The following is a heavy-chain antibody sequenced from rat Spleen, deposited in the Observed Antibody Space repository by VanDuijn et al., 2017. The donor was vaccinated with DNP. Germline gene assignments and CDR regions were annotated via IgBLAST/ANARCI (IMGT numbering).Heavy chain of an antibody. CDR1: GFTFSNYG. CDR3: ASPYNNYVWFAY. D-gene: IGHD1-10*01. CDR2: ISTGGGNT. Sequence: EVQLVESGGGLVQPGRSMKLSCAASGFTFSNYGMAWVRQAPTKGLEWVASISTGGGNTYYRDSVKGRFTISRDNAKSTLYLQMDSLRSEDTATYYCASPYNNYVWFAYWGQGTLVTVSS. V-gene: IGHV5-25*01. J-gene: IGHJ3*01.